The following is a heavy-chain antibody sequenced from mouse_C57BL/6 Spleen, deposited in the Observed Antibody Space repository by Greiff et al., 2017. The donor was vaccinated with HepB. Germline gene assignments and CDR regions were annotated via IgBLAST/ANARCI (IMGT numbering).Heavy chain of an antibody. D-gene: IGHD1-1*01. CDR2: IWGVGST. CDR1: GFSLTSYG. CDR3: ASDDGSRFPFAY. Sequence: VQRVESGPGLVAPSQSLSITCTVSGFSLTSYGVDWVRQSPGKGLEWLGVIWGVGSTNYNSALKSRLSISKDNSKSQVFLKMNSLQPDDTAMYYWASDDGSRFPFAYWGQGTLVTVAA. J-gene: IGHJ3*01. V-gene: IGHV2-6*01.